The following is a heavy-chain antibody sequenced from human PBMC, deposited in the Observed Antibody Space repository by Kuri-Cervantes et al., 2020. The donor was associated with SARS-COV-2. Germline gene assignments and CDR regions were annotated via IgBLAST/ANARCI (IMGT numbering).Heavy chain of an antibody. Sequence: GESLKISCAASEFTFSSYDMTWVRQAPGMGLEWVSSISSGSDYIYYADSVKGRFTVSRDNAENSPYLQMNSLGVGDTAVYYCGRHRGYCSGGGCHSTGFSFDYWGQGALVTVSS. V-gene: IGHV3-21*01. CDR2: ISSGSDYI. CDR1: EFTFSSYD. D-gene: IGHD2-15*01. J-gene: IGHJ4*02. CDR3: GRHRGYCSGGGCHSTGFSFDY.